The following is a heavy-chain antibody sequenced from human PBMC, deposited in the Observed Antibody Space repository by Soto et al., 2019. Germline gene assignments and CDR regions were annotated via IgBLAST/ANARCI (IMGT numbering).Heavy chain of an antibody. J-gene: IGHJ5*02. CDR1: GGSISIYY. D-gene: IGHD3-3*01. V-gene: IGHV4-59*01. Sequence: PSETLSLTCTVSGGSISIYYWSLIRQPPGKGLEWIGYIYYSGSTNYNPSLKSRVTISVDTSKNQFSLKLSSVTAADTAVYYCARVENDVWSGYRVDPWGKGTLVTVSS. CDR3: ARVENDVWSGYRVDP. CDR2: IYYSGST.